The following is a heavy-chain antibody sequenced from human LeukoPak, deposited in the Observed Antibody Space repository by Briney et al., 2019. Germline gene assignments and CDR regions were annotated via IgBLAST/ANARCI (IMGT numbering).Heavy chain of an antibody. V-gene: IGHV3-21*01. D-gene: IGHD3-10*01. Sequence: PGGSLSLSCAASGLTYSIYNMNWVRQAPGKGLEWVSSISSSSGYIYYADSVKGAFTISRDNAKSSLYLQMNSLRAEDTAVYYCARSAYMVRGAQLEDWGQGTLVTVSS. J-gene: IGHJ4*02. CDR3: ARSAYMVRGAQLED. CDR2: ISSSSGYI. CDR1: GLTYSIYN.